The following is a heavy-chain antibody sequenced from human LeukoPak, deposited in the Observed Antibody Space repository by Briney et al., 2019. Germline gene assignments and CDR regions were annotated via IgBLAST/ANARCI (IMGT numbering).Heavy chain of an antibody. D-gene: IGHD2-15*01. Sequence: GGSLRLSCAASGLTVSNNYMSWVRQAPGRGLEWVSILYSAGATYYTDSVRGRFTISRDSSKNTMCLQMNSLRAEDTAVYYCASGGTGARKFYSDPFHYWGQGTLVTVSS. CDR2: LYSAGAT. CDR3: ASGGTGARKFYSDPFHY. J-gene: IGHJ4*02. CDR1: GLTVSNNY. V-gene: IGHV3-53*01.